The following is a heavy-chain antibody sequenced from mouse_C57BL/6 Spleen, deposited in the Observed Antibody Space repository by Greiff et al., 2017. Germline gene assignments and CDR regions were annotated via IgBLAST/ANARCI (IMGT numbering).Heavy chain of an antibody. CDR3: ARGYDYDGEYYFDY. Sequence: QVHVQQSGAELARPGASVKLSCKASGYTFTSYGISWVKQRTGQGLEWIGEIYPRSGNTDYNEKFKGKATLTADKSSSTAYMELRSLTSEDSAVYFCARGYDYDGEYYFDYWGQGTTLTVSS. J-gene: IGHJ2*01. V-gene: IGHV1-81*01. D-gene: IGHD2-4*01. CDR2: IYPRSGNT. CDR1: GYTFTSYG.